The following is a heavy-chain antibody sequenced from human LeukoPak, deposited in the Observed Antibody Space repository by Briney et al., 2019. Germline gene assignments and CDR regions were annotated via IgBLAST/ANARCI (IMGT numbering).Heavy chain of an antibody. V-gene: IGHV1-69*06. D-gene: IGHD6-13*01. CDR2: IIPIFGTA. Sequence: ASVKVSCKASGGTFSSYAISWVRQAPGQGLEWMGGIIPIFGTANYAQKFQGRVTITADKSTSTAYMELSSLRSEDTAVYYCARGYSSSWYVGYGGQGTLVTVSS. CDR3: ARGYSSSWYVGY. CDR1: GGTFSSYA. J-gene: IGHJ4*02.